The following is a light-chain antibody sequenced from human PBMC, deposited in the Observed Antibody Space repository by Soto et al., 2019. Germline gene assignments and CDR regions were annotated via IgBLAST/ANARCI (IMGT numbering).Light chain of an antibody. CDR3: PQRTNGLT. CDR2: DAS. Sequence: IVLTQSPATLSLSPGERATLSCRASQTVSRYLAWYQQKPGQAPRLLIYDASKRATGVPARFSGSGFGTDFPLTISSLEPEDFAVYYCPQRTNGLTFGGGTKVEIK. CDR1: QTVSRY. J-gene: IGKJ4*01. V-gene: IGKV3-11*01.